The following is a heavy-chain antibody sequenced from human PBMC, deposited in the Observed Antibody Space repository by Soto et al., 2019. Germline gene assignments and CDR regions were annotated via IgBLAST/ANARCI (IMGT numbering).Heavy chain of an antibody. J-gene: IGHJ2*01. D-gene: IGHD6-6*01. V-gene: IGHV1-69-2*01. CDR1: GYIFTDYY. CDR3: ATASSIGGRLWYFDL. CDR2: LDPEDGET. Sequence: ASVKVSCKVSGYIFTDYYVYWVQQAPGKGLEWMGFLDPEDGETMYAEKFQGRITITADTSTETASMELSSLRAEDTAVYYCATASSIGGRLWYFDLWGRGTLVTVSS.